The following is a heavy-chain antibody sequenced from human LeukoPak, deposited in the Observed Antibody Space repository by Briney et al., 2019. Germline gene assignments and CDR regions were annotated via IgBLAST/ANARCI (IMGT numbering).Heavy chain of an antibody. Sequence: SGGSLRLSCAASGFTFSSYSMNWVRQAPGKGLEWVSSISSSSSYIYYADSVKGRFTISRDNAKNSLYLQMNSLRAEDTGVYYCARSELGYYYYYMDVWGKGTTVTVSS. D-gene: IGHD7-27*01. CDR3: ARSELGYYYYYMDV. V-gene: IGHV3-21*01. CDR2: ISSSSSYI. J-gene: IGHJ6*03. CDR1: GFTFSSYS.